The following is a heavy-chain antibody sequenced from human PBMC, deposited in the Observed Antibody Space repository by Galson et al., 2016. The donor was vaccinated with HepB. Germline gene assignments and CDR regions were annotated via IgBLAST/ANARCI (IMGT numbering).Heavy chain of an antibody. CDR1: GGSISSSSYY. Sequence: SETLSLTCTVSGGSISSSSYYWGWIRQPPGKGLEWIGSIYYTGSTYYNPSLKSRVTISVDTSKNQFSLKLRAVTAADTAGYYVARTNPRRYYHDSSDIRDGDGESGGRGTLVTVSA. CDR2: IYYTGST. J-gene: IGHJ2*01. V-gene: IGHV4-39*01. D-gene: IGHD3-22*01. CDR3: ARTNPRRYYHDSSDIRDGDGES.